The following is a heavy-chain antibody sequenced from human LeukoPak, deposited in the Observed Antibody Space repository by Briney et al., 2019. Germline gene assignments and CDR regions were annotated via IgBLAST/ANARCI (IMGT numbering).Heavy chain of an antibody. Sequence: GGSLRLSCSASGFTFSSYVMHWVRQAPGKGLEYVSGISGDGASTYYADSVKGRFTISRDDSKNTLYLQMNSLRAEDTAMYYCARGLPPVMKYYFDYWGQGTLVTVSS. CDR1: GFTFSSYV. CDR3: ARGLPPVMKYYFDY. J-gene: IGHJ4*02. D-gene: IGHD4-11*01. V-gene: IGHV3-64*04. CDR2: ISGDGAST.